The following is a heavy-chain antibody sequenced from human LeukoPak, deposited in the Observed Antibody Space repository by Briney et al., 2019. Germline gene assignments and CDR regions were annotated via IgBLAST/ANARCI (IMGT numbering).Heavy chain of an antibody. CDR1: GGSISSYY. Sequence: SETLSPTCTVSGGSISSYYWSWIRQPPGKGLEWIGYIYYSGSTNYNPSLKSRVTISVDTSKNQFSLKLSSVTAADTAVYYCARDSVDSSGSFYFDYWGQGTLVTVSS. J-gene: IGHJ4*02. CDR2: IYYSGST. CDR3: ARDSVDSSGSFYFDY. D-gene: IGHD3-22*01. V-gene: IGHV4-59*01.